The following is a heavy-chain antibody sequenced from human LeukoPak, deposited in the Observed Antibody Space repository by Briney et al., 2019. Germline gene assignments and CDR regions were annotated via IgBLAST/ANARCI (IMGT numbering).Heavy chain of an antibody. CDR3: AREIPPQSGSYSMGVFDD. CDR2: INPSGGST. Sequence: ASVKVSCKASGYTFTSYYMHWVRQAPGQGLEWMGIINPSGGSTSYAQKFQGRVTMTRDRSTSTVYMELSSLRPEDTAVYSCAREIPPQSGSYSMGVFDDWGQGTLVTVSS. V-gene: IGHV1-46*01. D-gene: IGHD1-26*01. J-gene: IGHJ4*02. CDR1: GYTFTSYY.